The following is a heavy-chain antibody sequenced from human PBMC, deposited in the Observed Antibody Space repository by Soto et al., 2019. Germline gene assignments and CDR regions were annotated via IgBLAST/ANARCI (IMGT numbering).Heavy chain of an antibody. J-gene: IGHJ4*02. D-gene: IGHD2-15*01. V-gene: IGHV1-8*01. CDR3: VRQPGGVATPGDDY. CDR2: MNPDSGET. Sequence: QVPLVQSGAEVKKPGASVKVSCEASGYPFSAFDINWVRQAGGQGLEWMGWMNPDSGETAFAQRFQDRITMTRSTSISTAYMELSRLTSDDTAVYFCVRQPGGVATPGDDYWGQGTLVTVSS. CDR1: GYPFSAFD.